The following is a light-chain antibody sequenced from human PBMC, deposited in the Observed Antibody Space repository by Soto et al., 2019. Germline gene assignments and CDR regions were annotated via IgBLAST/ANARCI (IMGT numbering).Light chain of an antibody. V-gene: IGLV2-8*01. CDR2: EAT. Sequence: QSVLAQPPSASGSPGQSVAISCTGTTSDVGGYNFVSWYQQHPGKAPKLIIYEATKRPSGVPDRFSGAWSGNTASLIVSGLHAEDEADYYCSAFAGSEGYVFGSGTKVTVL. CDR3: SAFAGSEGYV. J-gene: IGLJ1*01. CDR1: TSDVGGYNF.